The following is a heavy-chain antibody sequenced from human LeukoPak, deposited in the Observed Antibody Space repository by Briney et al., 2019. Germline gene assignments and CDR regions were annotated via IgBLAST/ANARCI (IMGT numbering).Heavy chain of an antibody. J-gene: IGHJ4*02. V-gene: IGHV3-11*04. CDR3: ARLSGGSWTPYYFDY. CDR2: ISSSGSTI. Sequence: GGSLRLSCAASGFTVSSNYMSWVRQAPGKGLEWVSYISSSGSTIYYADSVKGRFTISRDNAKNSLYLQMNSLRAEDTAVYYCARLSGGSWTPYYFDYWGQGTLVTVSS. D-gene: IGHD2-15*01. CDR1: GFTVSSNY.